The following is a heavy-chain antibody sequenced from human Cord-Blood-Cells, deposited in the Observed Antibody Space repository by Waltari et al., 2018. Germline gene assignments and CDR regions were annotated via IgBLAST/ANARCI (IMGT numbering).Heavy chain of an antibody. D-gene: IGHD6-19*01. J-gene: IGHJ2*01. V-gene: IGHV4-4*02. CDR2: IYHSGST. CDR3: ARLIAVAGTSYFDL. Sequence: QVQLQESGPGLVKPSGTLSLHSPVMGSSITISNWCSCARQPPGKGLEWIGEIYHSGSTNYNPSLKSRVTISVDKSKNQFSLKLSSVTAADTAVYYCARLIAVAGTSYFDLWGRGTLVTVSS. CDR1: GSSITISNW.